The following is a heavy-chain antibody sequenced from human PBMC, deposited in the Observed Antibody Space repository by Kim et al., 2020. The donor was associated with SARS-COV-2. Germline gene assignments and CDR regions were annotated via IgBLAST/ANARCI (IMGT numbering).Heavy chain of an antibody. CDR3: ARVTVLRRMTTVTYNWFDP. J-gene: IGHJ5*02. Sequence: SVKVSCKASGGTFSSYAISWVRQAPGQGLEWMGGIIPIFGTANYAQKFQGRVTITADESTSTAYMELSSLRSEDTAVYYCARVTVLRRMTTVTYNWFDPWGQGTLVTVSS. D-gene: IGHD4-17*01. V-gene: IGHV1-69*13. CDR2: IIPIFGTA. CDR1: GGTFSSYA.